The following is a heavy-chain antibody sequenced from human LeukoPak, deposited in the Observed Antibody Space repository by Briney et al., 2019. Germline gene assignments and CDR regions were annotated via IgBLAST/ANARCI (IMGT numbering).Heavy chain of an antibody. J-gene: IGHJ6*02. Sequence: PGGSLRLSCAASGFTFSSYSMNWVRQAPGKGLEWVSSISSSSSYIYYADSVKGRFTISRDNAKNSLYLQMNSLRAEDTAVYYCARDSGSYYRAYYYYGMDVWGQGTTVTVSS. D-gene: IGHD1-26*01. V-gene: IGHV3-21*01. CDR3: ARDSGSYYRAYYYYGMDV. CDR1: GFTFSSYS. CDR2: ISSSSSYI.